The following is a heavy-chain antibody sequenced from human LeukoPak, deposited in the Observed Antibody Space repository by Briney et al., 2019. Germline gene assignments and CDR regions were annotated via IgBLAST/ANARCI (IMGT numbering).Heavy chain of an antibody. D-gene: IGHD1-26*01. CDR1: GYTFTSYD. CDR2: MNPNSGNT. V-gene: IGHV1-8*01. J-gene: IGHJ4*02. Sequence: RASVKVSCKASGYTFTSYDINWVRQATGQGLEWMGWMNPNSGNTGYAQKFQGRVTMTRNTSISTAYMELSSLRSEDTAVYYCARVGSNYSYGTERFDYWGQGTLVTV. CDR3: ARVGSNYSYGTERFDY.